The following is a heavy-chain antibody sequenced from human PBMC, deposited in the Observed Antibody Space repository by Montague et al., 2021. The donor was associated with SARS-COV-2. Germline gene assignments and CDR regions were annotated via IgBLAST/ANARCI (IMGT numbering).Heavy chain of an antibody. D-gene: IGHD3-22*01. J-gene: IGHJ4*02. CDR2: MHYSGST. CDR1: GGSVSSSDYY. CDR3: ASHPMKIDYYDYFDF. Sequence: SETLSLTCTVSGGSVSSSDYYWVWIRPPPGKGLDWIVSMHYSGSTYYYPSLKSRFTMSVYTSRNQFSLNLTSVTAADAAVFFCASHPMKIDYYDYFDFWAQGSLVAVSS. V-gene: IGHV4-39*01.